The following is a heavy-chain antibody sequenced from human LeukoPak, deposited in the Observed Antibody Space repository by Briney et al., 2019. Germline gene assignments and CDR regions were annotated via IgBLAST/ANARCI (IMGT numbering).Heavy chain of an antibody. V-gene: IGHV4-30-2*01. J-gene: IGHJ6*02. Sequence: SQTLSLTCGVSGGSINVGGYSWNWIRQPPGKGLEWIGNIFHSGVTYYKPSLRSRVAISLDRSKNQVSLNVTSVTAPDTAGYYCARGGVYTGMDAWGQGTTVTVSS. CDR2: IFHSGVT. D-gene: IGHD2-2*02. CDR1: GGSINVGGYS. CDR3: ARGGVYTGMDA.